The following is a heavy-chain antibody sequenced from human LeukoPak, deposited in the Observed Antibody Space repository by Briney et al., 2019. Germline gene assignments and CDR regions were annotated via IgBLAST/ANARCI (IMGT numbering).Heavy chain of an antibody. Sequence: GGSLRLSCAASGFTFSNAWMSWVRQAPGKGLEWVGRIQSKTDGGTTAYGAPVKGRFTVSRDDSKNTLYLQMNSLKTEDTAVYYCTKYYSDSTGYYLGDHWGQGTLVTVSS. J-gene: IGHJ4*02. CDR3: TKYYSDSTGYYLGDH. CDR1: GFTFSNAW. V-gene: IGHV3-15*01. D-gene: IGHD3-22*01. CDR2: IQSKTDGGTT.